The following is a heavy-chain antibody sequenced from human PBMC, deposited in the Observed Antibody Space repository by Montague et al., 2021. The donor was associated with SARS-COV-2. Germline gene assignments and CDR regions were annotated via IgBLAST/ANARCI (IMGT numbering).Heavy chain of an antibody. Sequence: TLCLTCTVSGASISSGSYYWNWIRQLPGKGLEWIGYIHHSGSTYYTPSLQSRVAISVDTSKNEFSLKMTAVTAADTAVYYCARDGDEGYFFEYWGKGLLVTVSS. CDR1: GASISSGSYY. V-gene: IGHV4-31*03. CDR3: ARDGDEGYFFEY. CDR2: IHHSGST. J-gene: IGHJ4*02. D-gene: IGHD2/OR15-2a*01.